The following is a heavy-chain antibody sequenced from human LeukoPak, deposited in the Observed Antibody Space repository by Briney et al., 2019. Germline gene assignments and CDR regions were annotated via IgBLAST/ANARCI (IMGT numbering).Heavy chain of an antibody. J-gene: IGHJ4*02. Sequence: GGSLRLSRAASGFTFSSFGMHWVRQAPGKGLEWVAGISYDGSSKYYADSVKGRFTISRDNSKNTLYLQMNSLRAEDTAVYYCAKDPVVLQWLEYYFDYWGQGTLVTVSS. CDR3: AKDPVVLQWLEYYFDY. CDR2: ISYDGSSK. D-gene: IGHD6-19*01. CDR1: GFTFSSFG. V-gene: IGHV3-30*18.